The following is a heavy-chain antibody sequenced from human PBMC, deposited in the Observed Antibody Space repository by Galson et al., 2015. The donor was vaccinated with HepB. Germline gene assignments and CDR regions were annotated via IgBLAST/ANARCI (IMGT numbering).Heavy chain of an antibody. Sequence: SLRLSCAASGFTFSSYGMHWVRQAPGKGLEWVAVISYDGSNKYYADSVKGRFTISRDNSKNTLYLQMNSLRAEDTAVYYCAKDPQTHDYSNYIAWGQGTLVTVSS. CDR2: ISYDGSNK. V-gene: IGHV3-30*18. CDR3: AKDPQTHDYSNYIA. D-gene: IGHD4-11*01. J-gene: IGHJ5*02. CDR1: GFTFSSYG.